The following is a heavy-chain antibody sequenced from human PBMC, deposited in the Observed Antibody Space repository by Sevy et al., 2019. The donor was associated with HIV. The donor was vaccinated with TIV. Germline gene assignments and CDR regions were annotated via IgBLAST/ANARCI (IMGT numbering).Heavy chain of an antibody. D-gene: IGHD3-22*01. J-gene: IGHJ5*02. CDR3: AKGLKRITVIIPVTPLDL. CDR2: FSGSGGNT. V-gene: IGHV3-23*01. Sequence: GGSLRLSCAASEFTFSNFALSWVRQAPGKGLEWVSAFSGSGGNTYYADSVKGRFTISGDKSKNTVYLQMNSLRAEDTVLYYCAKGLKRITVIIPVTPLDLRGQGTQVTVSS. CDR1: EFTFSNFA.